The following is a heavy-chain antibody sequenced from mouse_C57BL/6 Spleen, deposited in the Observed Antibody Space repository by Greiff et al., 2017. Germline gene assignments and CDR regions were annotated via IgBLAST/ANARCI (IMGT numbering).Heavy chain of an antibody. CDR3: SPYGSSYGFAY. CDR1: GFNIKDDY. CDR2: IDPENGDT. J-gene: IGHJ3*01. V-gene: IGHV14-4*01. D-gene: IGHD1-1*01. Sequence: EVHLVESGAELVRPGASVKLSCTASGFNIKDDYMHWVKQRPEQGLEWIGWIDPENGDTEYASKFQGKATITADTSSNTAYLQLSSLTSEDTAVYYCSPYGSSYGFAYWGQGTLVTVSA.